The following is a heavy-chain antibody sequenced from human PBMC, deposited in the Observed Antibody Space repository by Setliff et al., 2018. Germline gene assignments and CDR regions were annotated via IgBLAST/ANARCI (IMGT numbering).Heavy chain of an antibody. Sequence: VASVKVSCKASGHSLTSNHFHWGRQAPGKGLEWMGTINPNDGYTIYAPAFQGRVAMTTDTSTGTAYMEPSGLTSADTAIYYCIVNMVRPVTGLDSWGPGTLVTVSS. V-gene: IGHV1-46*01. CDR1: GHSLTSNH. D-gene: IGHD2-15*01. CDR3: IVNMVRPVTGLDS. CDR2: INPNDGYT. J-gene: IGHJ4*02.